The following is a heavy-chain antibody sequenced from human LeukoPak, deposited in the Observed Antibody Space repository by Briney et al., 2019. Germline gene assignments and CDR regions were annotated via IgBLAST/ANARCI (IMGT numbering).Heavy chain of an antibody. Sequence: GRCLRLSCAASGFIFSNYGMHWVRQAPGKGLEWVAVIYDNVSGQQYADSVKGRFTISRDNSENTLFLEMNSLRVDDTAMYYCARDDDRAGENGFDIWGQGTMFSVSS. CDR1: GFIFSNYG. V-gene: IGHV3-33*01. D-gene: IGHD3-10*01. J-gene: IGHJ3*02. CDR3: ARDDDRAGENGFDI. CDR2: IYDNVSGQ.